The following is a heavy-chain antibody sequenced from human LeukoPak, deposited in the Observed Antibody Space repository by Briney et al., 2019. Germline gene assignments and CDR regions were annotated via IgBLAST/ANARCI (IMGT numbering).Heavy chain of an antibody. V-gene: IGHV4-4*02. D-gene: IGHD3-22*01. J-gene: IGHJ5*02. CDR2: IYHSGST. Sequence: SETLSLTCAVSGGSISSSNWWSWVRQPPGKGLEWIGEIYHSGSTNYNPSLKSRVTISVDKSKNQSSLKLSSVTAADTAVYYCARDDRYYYDSSGYYTNWFDPWGQGTLVTVSS. CDR1: GGSISSSNW. CDR3: ARDDRYYYDSSGYYTNWFDP.